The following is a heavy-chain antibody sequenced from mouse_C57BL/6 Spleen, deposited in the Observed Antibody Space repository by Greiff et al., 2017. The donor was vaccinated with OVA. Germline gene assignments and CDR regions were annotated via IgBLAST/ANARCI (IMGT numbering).Heavy chain of an antibody. CDR2: ISYDGSN. D-gene: IGHD2-3*01. V-gene: IGHV3-6*01. Sequence: EVQLQQSGPGLVKPSQSLSLTCSVTGYSITSGYYWNWIRQFPGNKLEWMGYISYDGSNNYNPSLKNRISITRDTSKNQFFLKLNSVTTEDTATYYCARGDYDGYYAWFAYWGQGTLVTVSA. J-gene: IGHJ3*01. CDR1: GYSITSGYY. CDR3: ARGDYDGYYAWFAY.